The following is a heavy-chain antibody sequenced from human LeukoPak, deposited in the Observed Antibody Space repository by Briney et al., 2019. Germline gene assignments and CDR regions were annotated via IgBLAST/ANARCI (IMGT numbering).Heavy chain of an antibody. CDR3: ARSRREQWLGSYFDY. D-gene: IGHD6-19*01. V-gene: IGHV4-59*01. CDR2: IYYNGNT. J-gene: IGHJ4*02. Sequence: SETLSLTCSVSDGSINSYYWDWIRRPPGKGLEWIGYIYYNGNTNYSPSLKSRVTMSVDTSKNLFSLKVSSVTAADTAVYYCARSRREQWLGSYFDYWGQGTLVTVSS. CDR1: DGSINSYY.